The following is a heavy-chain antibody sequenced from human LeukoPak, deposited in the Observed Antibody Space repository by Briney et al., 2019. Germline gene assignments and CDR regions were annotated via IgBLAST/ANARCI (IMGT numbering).Heavy chain of an antibody. CDR1: GFTFSHYG. Sequence: GGTLRLSCAASGFTFSHYGMTWVRQAPGEGLMWVSRINTDGTTTDYADSVKGRFTISRDNAKNTLYLQMNSLRAEDTAVYYCARELAGSRDKWGQGTLVIVSS. J-gene: IGHJ4*02. CDR2: INTDGTTT. D-gene: IGHD2-15*01. CDR3: ARELAGSRDK. V-gene: IGHV3-74*01.